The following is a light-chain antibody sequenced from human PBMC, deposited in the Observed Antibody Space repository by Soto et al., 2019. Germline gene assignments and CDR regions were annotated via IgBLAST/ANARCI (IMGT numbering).Light chain of an antibody. CDR1: QSISSW. V-gene: IGKV1-5*01. J-gene: IGKJ1*01. Sequence: DIQMTQSPSTLSASVGDRVTITCRASQSISSWLAWYQQKPGKAPKLLLYDVSSLESGVPSRFSGSGSGTKFTLTIASLQPDDFATYYCQQYETFSGTFGPGTKVDIK. CDR2: DVS. CDR3: QQYETFSGT.